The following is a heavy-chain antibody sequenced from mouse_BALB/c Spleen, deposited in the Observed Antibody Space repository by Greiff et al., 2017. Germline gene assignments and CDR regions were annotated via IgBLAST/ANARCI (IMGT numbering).Heavy chain of an antibody. D-gene: IGHD6-2*01. V-gene: IGHV5-12-1*01. Sequence: EVKLVESGGGLVKPGGSLKLSCAASGFAFSSYDMSWVRQTPEKRLEWVAYISSGGGSTYYPDTVKGRFTISRDNAKNTLYLQMSSLKSEDTAMYYCARSLGSWFAYWGQGTLVTVS. CDR2: ISSGGGST. CDR1: GFAFSSYD. J-gene: IGHJ3*01. CDR3: ARSLGSWFAY.